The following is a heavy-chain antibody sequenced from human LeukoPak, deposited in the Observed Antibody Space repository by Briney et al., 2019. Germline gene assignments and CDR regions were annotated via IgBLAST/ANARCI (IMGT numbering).Heavy chain of an antibody. CDR1: GYTFTSYY. V-gene: IGHV1-46*01. CDR2: INPSGGST. Sequence: ASVKVSCKASGYTFTSYYMHWVRQAPGQGLEWMGIINPSGGSTSYAQKFQGRVTMTRDTSTSTVCMELSSLRSEDTAVYYCARDPNSYYDSSGYFDYWGQGTLVTVSS. D-gene: IGHD3-22*01. CDR3: ARDPNSYYDSSGYFDY. J-gene: IGHJ4*02.